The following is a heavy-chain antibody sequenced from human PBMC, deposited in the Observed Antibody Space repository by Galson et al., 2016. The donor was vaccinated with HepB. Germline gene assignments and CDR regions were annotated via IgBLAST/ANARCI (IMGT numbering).Heavy chain of an antibody. V-gene: IGHV3-30*01. CDR1: GFIFNTYA. D-gene: IGHD2-15*01. J-gene: IGHJ6*02. CDR2: ISNDGFNK. CDR3: ARDLGAPLTSLLFHSGLDV. Sequence: SLRLSCAASGFIFNTYAIHWVRQAPGKGLEWVAVISNDGFNKYYADSVKGRFTISRDDSKNVIYLHMNSLRAEDTAVFYCARDLGAPLTSLLFHSGLDVWGQGTTVTVS.